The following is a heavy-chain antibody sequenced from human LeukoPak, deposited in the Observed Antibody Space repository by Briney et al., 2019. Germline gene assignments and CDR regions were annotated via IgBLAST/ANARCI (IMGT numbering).Heavy chain of an antibody. J-gene: IGHJ4*02. CDR1: GVSVSSYH. Sequence: SETLSLTCAVSGVSVSSYHWSWIRQPAGERLEWLGRIHAGGTTNYNPSLDSRVTMSVDTSKNQFSLELRSVTAADTAVYYCARDGLYSYGYSYFDFWGQGTLVTVSS. CDR3: ARDGLYSYGYSYFDF. D-gene: IGHD5-18*01. CDR2: IHAGGTT. V-gene: IGHV4-4*07.